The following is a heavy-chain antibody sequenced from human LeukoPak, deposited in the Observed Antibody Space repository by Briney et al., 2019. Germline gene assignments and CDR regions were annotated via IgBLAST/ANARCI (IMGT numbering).Heavy chain of an antibody. Sequence: ASVKVSCKVSGYTLTELSMHWVRQAPGKGLEWMGGFDPEDGETIYAQKFQGRVTMTEDTSTDTAYMELSSLRSEDTAVYYCATVFGRFSYFQHWGQGTLVTVSS. CDR2: FDPEDGET. CDR3: ATVFGRFSYFQH. V-gene: IGHV1-24*01. D-gene: IGHD3-3*01. CDR1: GYTLTELS. J-gene: IGHJ1*01.